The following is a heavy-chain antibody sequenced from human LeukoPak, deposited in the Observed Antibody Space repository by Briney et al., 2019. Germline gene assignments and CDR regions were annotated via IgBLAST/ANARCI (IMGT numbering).Heavy chain of an antibody. V-gene: IGHV3-30*03. CDR3: ARDANRYCSGGSCYSGDY. Sequence: PGRSLRLSCAASGFTFSSYGMHWVRQAPGKGLEWVAVISYDGSNKYFADSVKGRFTISRDNSKNTLYLQMNSLRAEDTAVYYCARDANRYCSGGSCYSGDYWGQGTLVTVSS. D-gene: IGHD2-15*01. CDR1: GFTFSSYG. CDR2: ISYDGSNK. J-gene: IGHJ4*02.